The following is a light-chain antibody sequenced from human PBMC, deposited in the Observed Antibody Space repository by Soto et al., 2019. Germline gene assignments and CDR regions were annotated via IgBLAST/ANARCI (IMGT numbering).Light chain of an antibody. V-gene: IGKV3-20*01. Sequence: EIVLTQSPGTLSLSPGERATLSCKASQSVTSRYLAWYQQKPGQAPRLLIYGASSRATGIPDRFSGSGSGTDFTLTISRLEPEDFAVYFCQQYNNSPEYTFGQGTKLEIQ. J-gene: IGKJ2*01. CDR2: GAS. CDR3: QQYNNSPEYT. CDR1: QSVTSRY.